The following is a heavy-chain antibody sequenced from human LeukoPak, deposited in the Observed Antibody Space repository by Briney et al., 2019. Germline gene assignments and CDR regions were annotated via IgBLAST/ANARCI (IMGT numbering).Heavy chain of an antibody. V-gene: IGHV3-23*01. J-gene: IGHJ4*02. CDR3: AKDIGKYYFDY. Sequence: GGSLRLSCAASGFTFSSYSMNWVRQAPGKGLEWVSVISGSGGTTYYADSVKGRFTISRDNSKNTLYLQMNSLRAEDTAVYYCAKDIGKYYFDYWGQGTLVTVSS. CDR2: ISGSGGTT. D-gene: IGHD1-1*01. CDR1: GFTFSSYS.